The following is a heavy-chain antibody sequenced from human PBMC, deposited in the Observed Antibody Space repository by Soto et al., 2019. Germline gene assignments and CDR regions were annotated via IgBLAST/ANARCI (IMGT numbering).Heavy chain of an antibody. V-gene: IGHV4-31*03. J-gene: IGHJ5*02. D-gene: IGHD3-22*01. CDR3: ARGGRFYYNNWFDP. CDR2: IYDSGST. CDR1: GGSISSGGYY. Sequence: SETLSLTCSVSGGSISSGGYYWTWIRQHPGKGLEWIGCIYDSGSTYYNPSLKSRVAISVDTSKNQFSLKLSSVTAADTAVYYWARGGRFYYNNWFDPWGQGTLVPVSS.